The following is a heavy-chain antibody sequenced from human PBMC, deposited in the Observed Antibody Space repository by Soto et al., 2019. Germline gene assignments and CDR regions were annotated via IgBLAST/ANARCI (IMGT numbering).Heavy chain of an antibody. CDR2: INHSGST. CDR1: GGSFSGYY. Sequence: SETLSLTCAVYGGSFSGYYWSWIRQPPGKGLEWIGEINHSGSTNYNPSLKSRVTISVDTSKNQFSLKLSSVTAADTAVYYCARGMAAAGSFDYWGQGTLVTVSS. J-gene: IGHJ4*02. D-gene: IGHD6-13*01. V-gene: IGHV4-34*01. CDR3: ARGMAAAGSFDY.